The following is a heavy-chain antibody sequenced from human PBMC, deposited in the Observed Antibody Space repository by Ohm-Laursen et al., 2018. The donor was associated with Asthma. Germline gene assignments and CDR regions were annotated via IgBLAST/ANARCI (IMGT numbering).Heavy chain of an antibody. D-gene: IGHD4-17*01. Sequence: SETLSLTCSVSGGSISSSSYYWGWIRQPPGKGLEWIGSIYYSGSTYYNPSLKSRVTISVDTSKNQFSLKLSSVTAADTAVYYCARQGTSNGDYINWFDPWGQGTLVTVSS. CDR3: ARQGTSNGDYINWFDP. CDR1: GGSISSSSYY. CDR2: IYYSGST. V-gene: IGHV4-39*01. J-gene: IGHJ5*02.